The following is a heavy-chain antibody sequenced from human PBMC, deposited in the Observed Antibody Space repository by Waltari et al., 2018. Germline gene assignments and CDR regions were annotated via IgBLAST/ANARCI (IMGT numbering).Heavy chain of an antibody. Sequence: QLQLQESGPGLVKPSETLSLTCTVSGGSISSSSYYWGWIRQPPGKGLEWIGSIYYSGSTYYTPSLKSRVTISVDTSKNQFSLKLSSVTAADTAVYYCARTYYYDSSGYYPDVSYFDYWGQGTLVTVSS. V-gene: IGHV4-39*01. CDR2: IYYSGST. D-gene: IGHD3-22*01. J-gene: IGHJ4*02. CDR3: ARTYYYDSSGYYPDVSYFDY. CDR1: GGSISSSSYY.